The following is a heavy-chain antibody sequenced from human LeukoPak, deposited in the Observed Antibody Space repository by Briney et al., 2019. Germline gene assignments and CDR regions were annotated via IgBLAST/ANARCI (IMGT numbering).Heavy chain of an antibody. Sequence: GGSLRLSCAASGFTFSYYSMNWVRQTPGKWREWVSSISSRGSHIDYADSMKGRFTISRDDAKNSLYLQMNSLRVEDTAVYYCARDQGFHFQHMDVWGKGTTVIVSS. CDR1: GFTFSYYS. CDR3: ARDQGFHFQHMDV. D-gene: IGHD2-15*01. V-gene: IGHV3-21*01. J-gene: IGHJ6*03. CDR2: ISSRGSHI.